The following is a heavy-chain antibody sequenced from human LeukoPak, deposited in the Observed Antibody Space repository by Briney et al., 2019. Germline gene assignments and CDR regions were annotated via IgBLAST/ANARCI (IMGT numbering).Heavy chain of an antibody. CDR2: IYYSGST. Sequence: SETLSLTCTVSGGSISSGGYYWSWIRQHPGKGLEWIEYIYYSGSTYYNPSLKSRVTISVDTSKNQFSLKLSSVTAADTAVYYCAREPRDDYGDYPPDAFDIWGQGTMVTVSS. CDR1: GGSISSGGYY. D-gene: IGHD4-17*01. J-gene: IGHJ3*02. CDR3: AREPRDDYGDYPPDAFDI. V-gene: IGHV4-31*03.